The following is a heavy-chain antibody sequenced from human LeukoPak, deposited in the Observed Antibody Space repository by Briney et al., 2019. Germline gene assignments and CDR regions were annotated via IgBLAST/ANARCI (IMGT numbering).Heavy chain of an antibody. Sequence: GGSLRLSCAASGFTFSTYALSWVRQAPGKGLEWVANINQDASHKNHVESVKGRFTISRDNANNLLFLQMNDLRAEDTAIYYCATDPPTDSNWYPDYWGQGTLVTVSS. CDR2: INQDASHK. D-gene: IGHD6-13*01. J-gene: IGHJ4*02. V-gene: IGHV3-7*01. CDR1: GFTFSTYA. CDR3: ATDPPTDSNWYPDY.